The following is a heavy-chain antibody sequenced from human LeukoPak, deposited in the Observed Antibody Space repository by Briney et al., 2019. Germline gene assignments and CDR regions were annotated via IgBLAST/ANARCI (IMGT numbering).Heavy chain of an antibody. D-gene: IGHD3-22*01. CDR2: ISYDGSNK. CDR3: AKAGYYDSSGYYYFDH. V-gene: IGHV3-30*18. CDR1: GFTFSSYG. J-gene: IGHJ4*02. Sequence: GGSLRLSCAASGFTFSSYGMHWVRQAPGKGLEWVAVISYDGSNKYYADSVKGRFTISRDNSKNTLYLQMNSLRAEDTAVYYCAKAGYYDSSGYYYFDHWGQGTLVTVSS.